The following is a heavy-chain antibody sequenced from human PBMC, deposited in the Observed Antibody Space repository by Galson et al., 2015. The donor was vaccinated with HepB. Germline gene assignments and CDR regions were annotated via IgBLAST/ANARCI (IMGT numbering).Heavy chain of an antibody. CDR3: ARLDSSWFFDF. J-gene: IGHJ4*02. CDR1: GFTFRDDY. Sequence: SLRLSCAASGFTFRDDYMSWIRQAPGKRLEWVSYITSSSTYTNYADSVKGRFTISRDNAKNSLYLQMNSLRGEDTAVYYCARLDSSWFFDFWGQGSLVTVSS. V-gene: IGHV3-11*06. D-gene: IGHD6-13*01. CDR2: ITSSSTYT.